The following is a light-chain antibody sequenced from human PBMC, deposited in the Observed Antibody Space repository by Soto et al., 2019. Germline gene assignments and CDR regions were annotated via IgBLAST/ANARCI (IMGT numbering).Light chain of an antibody. CDR3: NSYGGTNNYVV. CDR1: SSDVGGYNY. CDR2: DVN. J-gene: IGLJ2*01. Sequence: QSALTQPPSASGSPGQSVTISCTGTSSDVGGYNYVSWYRQHPGKAPQLIIYDVNKRPSGVPDRFSDSKSGNTASLTVSGLQAEDWADYFCNSYGGTNNYVVFGGGTKVTVL. V-gene: IGLV2-8*01.